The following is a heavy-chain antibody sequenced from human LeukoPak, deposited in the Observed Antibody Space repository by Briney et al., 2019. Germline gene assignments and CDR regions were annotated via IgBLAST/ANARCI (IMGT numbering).Heavy chain of an antibody. D-gene: IGHD1-26*01. J-gene: IGHJ4*02. CDR1: GFTFSSSW. CDR3: GRALGSPLDY. CDR2: INDDGSRT. V-gene: IGHV3-74*01. Sequence: GGSLRLSCAASGFTFSSSWMHWVRQAPGKGLVWVSRINDDGSRTDHADSVKGRFTISRDNAKNTLYLQVNGLRAEDTAVYYCGRALGSPLDYWGQGTLVIVFS.